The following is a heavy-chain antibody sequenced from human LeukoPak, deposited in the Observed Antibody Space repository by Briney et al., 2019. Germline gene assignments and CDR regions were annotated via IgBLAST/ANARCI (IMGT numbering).Heavy chain of an antibody. CDR2: IYPSDSDI. CDR3: ARRGGDGRDTFDI. D-gene: IGHD3-16*01. Sequence: GESLKISCKGYGYAFTIYWIAWVRQMPGKGLEWMGVIYPSDSDIRYSPSFQGQVTISADKSVNTAYLQWSSLKASDTAIYYCARRGGDGRDTFDIWGQGTMVTVSS. CDR1: GYAFTIYW. V-gene: IGHV5-51*01. J-gene: IGHJ3*02.